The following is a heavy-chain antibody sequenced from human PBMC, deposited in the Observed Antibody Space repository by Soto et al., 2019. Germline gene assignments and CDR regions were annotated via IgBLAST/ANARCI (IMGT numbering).Heavy chain of an antibody. V-gene: IGHV1-18*01. CDR3: ARGRYGDY. Sequence: QVHLVQSGAEVKKPGASVKVSCKGSGYTFTSYGITWVRQAPGQGLEWMGWISAHNGTIDYAQKLQGRVTVTRDTSTSTAYIELRSLRSDDTAVYYCARGRYGDYWGQGALVTVSS. CDR1: GYTFTSYG. J-gene: IGHJ4*02. D-gene: IGHD1-1*01. CDR2: ISAHNGTI.